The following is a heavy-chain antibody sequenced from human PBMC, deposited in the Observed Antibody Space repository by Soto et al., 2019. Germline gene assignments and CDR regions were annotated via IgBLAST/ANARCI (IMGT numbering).Heavy chain of an antibody. CDR1: GGSISSYY. CDR2: IYYSGST. J-gene: IGHJ4*02. CDR3: ARDTGSGWYGGIDY. Sequence: SETLSLTCTVSGGSISSYYWSWIRQPPGKGLEWIGYIYYSGSTNYNPSLKSRVTISVDTSKNQFSLKLSSVTAADTAVYYCARDTGSGWYGGIDYWGQGTLVTVSS. V-gene: IGHV4-59*01. D-gene: IGHD6-19*01.